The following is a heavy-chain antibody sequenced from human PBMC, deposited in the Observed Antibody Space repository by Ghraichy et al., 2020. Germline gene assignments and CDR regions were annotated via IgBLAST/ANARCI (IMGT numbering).Heavy chain of an antibody. CDR3: AKDRELSVAHLVFSAAFDS. V-gene: IGHV3-23*01. J-gene: IGHJ4*02. D-gene: IGHD1-7*01. CDR1: GFVFSSYA. Sequence: LSLTCAASGFVFSSYAMSWVRQAPGKGLEWVSTIGGGSVPTYFADSVKGRFTISRDNSNNTLYLHMNSLRAEDTAVYYCAKDRELSVAHLVFSAAFDSWGQGSRVTVSS. CDR2: IGGGSVPT.